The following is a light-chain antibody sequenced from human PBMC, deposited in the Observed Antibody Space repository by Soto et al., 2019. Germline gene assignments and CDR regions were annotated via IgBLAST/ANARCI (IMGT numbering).Light chain of an antibody. Sequence: EIVLTQSPATLSLSPGERATLSCRASQSVSSYLAWYQQKPGQAPRLLIYDASTRATGIPARFSGSGSGTDFTLTISSLGPEDVAVYYCQQRSDWPPLTFGGGTKVEIK. J-gene: IGKJ4*01. V-gene: IGKV3-11*01. CDR2: DAS. CDR3: QQRSDWPPLT. CDR1: QSVSSY.